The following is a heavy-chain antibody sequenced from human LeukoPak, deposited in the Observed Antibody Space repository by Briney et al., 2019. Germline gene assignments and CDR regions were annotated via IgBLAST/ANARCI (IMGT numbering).Heavy chain of an antibody. Sequence: ASXXVSCKASGYTFTSYDINWVRQATGQGGERMGWMNPNSGNTGYAQKFRGRVSITRNTSISTAYMELSSLVSEDTAVYYCARLGELSSDDYWGQGTLVTVSS. D-gene: IGHD3-16*02. CDR2: MNPNSGNT. CDR3: ARLGELSSDDY. J-gene: IGHJ4*02. V-gene: IGHV1-8*03. CDR1: GYTFTSYD.